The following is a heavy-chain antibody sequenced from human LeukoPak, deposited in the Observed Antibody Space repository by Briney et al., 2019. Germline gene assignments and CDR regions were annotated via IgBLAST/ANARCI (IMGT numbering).Heavy chain of an antibody. J-gene: IGHJ3*02. V-gene: IGHV4-39*07. D-gene: IGHD2-2*01. CDR1: GGSFSSTTYH. Sequence: SETLSLTCVVSGGSFSSTTYHWGWLRQPPGKGLEWIGSLYYSGNTYYNPSLKSRVTISVDTSKNQFSLKLSSVTAADTAVYYCARECSSISCQGAFDIWGQGTMVTVSS. CDR3: ARECSSISCQGAFDI. CDR2: LYYSGNT.